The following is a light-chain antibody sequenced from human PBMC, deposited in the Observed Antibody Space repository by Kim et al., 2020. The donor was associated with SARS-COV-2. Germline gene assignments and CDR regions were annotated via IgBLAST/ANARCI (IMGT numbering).Light chain of an antibody. J-gene: IGLJ1*01. CDR3: SSYTGTTTLYV. V-gene: IGLV2-14*03. CDR2: DVS. CDR1: SGGVGAYDY. Sequence: SITNSCTGTSGGVGAYDYVSWFRQLPGKAPQLVIYDVSNRPSGISNRRSGSKSGNTASLTISGLQTEDEADYFCSSYTGTTTLYVFGTGTKVTVL.